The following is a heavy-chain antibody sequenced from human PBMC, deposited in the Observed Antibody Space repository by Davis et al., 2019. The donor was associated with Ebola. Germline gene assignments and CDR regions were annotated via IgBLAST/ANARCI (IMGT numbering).Heavy chain of an antibody. CDR2: ITGSGFYM. J-gene: IGHJ1*01. D-gene: IGHD3-22*01. Sequence: GESLKISCAASGFTFSSYSMNWVRQAPGKGLEWVSSITGSGFYMYYADSVKGRFTISRDNAKNSLYLQMNSLRAEDTAVYYCARDKVAHYYDSSGYYSAAEYFQHWGQGTLVTVSS. V-gene: IGHV3-21*01. CDR1: GFTFSSYS. CDR3: ARDKVAHYYDSSGYYSAAEYFQH.